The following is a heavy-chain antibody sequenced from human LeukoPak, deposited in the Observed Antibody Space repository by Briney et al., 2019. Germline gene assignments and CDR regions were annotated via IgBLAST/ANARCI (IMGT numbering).Heavy chain of an antibody. CDR3: ARELLSYYYGSGSHDY. CDR1: GFTFSSYW. CDR2: IKQDGSEK. J-gene: IGHJ4*02. Sequence: GGSLRLSCAASGFTFSSYWMSWVRQAPGKGLEWVANIKQDGSEKYYVDSVKGRFTISRDNAKNSLYLQMNSLRAEGTAVYYCARELLSYYYGSGSHDYWGQGTLVTVSS. D-gene: IGHD3-10*01. V-gene: IGHV3-7*01.